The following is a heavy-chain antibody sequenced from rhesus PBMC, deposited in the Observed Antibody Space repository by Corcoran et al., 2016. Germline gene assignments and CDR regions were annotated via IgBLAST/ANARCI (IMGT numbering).Heavy chain of an antibody. J-gene: IGHJ4*01. V-gene: IGHV4-169*02. CDR3: AHDHWGSVDY. D-gene: IGHD7-45*01. Sequence: QVQLQESGPGLVKPSETLSVTCAVSGGSFTSSYWTWIRQAPGKGLEWIGYIHGSGSRTIYNPSIESRVTLSIDTSKNQFSLRVTSMTAADTAVYYCAHDHWGSVDYWGQGVLVTVSS. CDR2: IHGSGSRT. CDR1: GGSFTSSY.